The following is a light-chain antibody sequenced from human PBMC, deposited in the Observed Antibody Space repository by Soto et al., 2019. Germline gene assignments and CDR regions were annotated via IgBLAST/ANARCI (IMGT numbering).Light chain of an antibody. Sequence: DIQLTQSPSFLSASVGDTVTITCRASQGISNYLAWYQQKPEKVPKLLIYTASTLQSGVPSRFSGSGSGTEFTLTISNLQPEDFATYYCLQVNSYPRTFGQGTKVEIK. CDR3: LQVNSYPRT. V-gene: IGKV1-9*01. CDR1: QGISNY. J-gene: IGKJ1*01. CDR2: TAS.